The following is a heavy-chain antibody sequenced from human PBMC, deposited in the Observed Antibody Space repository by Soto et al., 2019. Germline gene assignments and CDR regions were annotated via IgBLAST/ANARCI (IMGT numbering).Heavy chain of an antibody. CDR3: ARAQGPPYTYYDFWSGYSYYFDY. CDR2: INPNSGGT. V-gene: IGHV1-2*04. CDR1: GYTFTGYY. Sequence: QVQLVQSGAEVKKPGASVKVSCKASGYTFTGYYMHWVRQAPGQGLEWMGWINPNSGGTNYAQKFQGWVTMTRDTSISTAYMELSRLRSEDTAVYYCARAQGPPYTYYDFWSGYSYYFDYWGQGTLVTVSS. D-gene: IGHD3-3*01. J-gene: IGHJ4*02.